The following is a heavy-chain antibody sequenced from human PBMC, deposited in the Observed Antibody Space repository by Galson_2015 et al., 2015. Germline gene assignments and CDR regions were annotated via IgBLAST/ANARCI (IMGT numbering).Heavy chain of an antibody. CDR2: IGSTTTYI. CDR1: EFTFSSYY. Sequence: SLRLSCAASEFTFSSYYMSWVRQAPGKGLEWVSSIGSTTTYIYYADSVKGRFTISRDNAKNSLYLQMNSLGAEDTAVYYCARRILDYDFWSGYYPTNFDYWGQ. CDR3: ARRILDYDFWSGYYPTNFDY. D-gene: IGHD3-3*01. V-gene: IGHV3-21*01. J-gene: IGHJ4*02.